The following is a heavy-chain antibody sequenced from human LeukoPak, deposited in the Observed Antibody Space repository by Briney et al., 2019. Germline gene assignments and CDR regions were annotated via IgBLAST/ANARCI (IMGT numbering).Heavy chain of an antibody. J-gene: IGHJ4*02. CDR2: ISAYNGHT. V-gene: IGHV1-18*01. CDR3: ARGLSSGFDF. Sequence: ASVKVSCKASGYTFISYSITWVRQAPGQGLEWLGWISAYNGHTNYAQKLQGRVTMTRDTSTRTAYMELRSLMSDDTAVYYCARGLSSGFDFWGQGALVTVSS. D-gene: IGHD6-19*01. CDR1: GYTFISYS.